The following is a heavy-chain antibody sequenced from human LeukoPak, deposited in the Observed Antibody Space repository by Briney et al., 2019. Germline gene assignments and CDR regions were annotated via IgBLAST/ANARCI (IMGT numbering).Heavy chain of an antibody. Sequence: PGGSLRLSCAASGFTFSDSYMSWIRQAPGKGLEWLSYISSGGSTYYAVSVKGRFTISRDNANNSLYLQMNSLRADDTAIYYCATGKRRYSNWGQGTLVTVSS. CDR1: GFTFSDSY. D-gene: IGHD3-9*01. V-gene: IGHV3-11*01. J-gene: IGHJ4*02. CDR2: ISSGGST. CDR3: ATGKRRYSN.